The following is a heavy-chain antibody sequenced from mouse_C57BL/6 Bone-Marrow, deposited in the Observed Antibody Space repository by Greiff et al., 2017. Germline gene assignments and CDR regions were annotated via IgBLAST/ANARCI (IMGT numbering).Heavy chain of an antibody. CDR1: GYAFSSYW. V-gene: IGHV1-80*01. J-gene: IGHJ2*01. CDR3: ARSRLLPYFDY. CDR2: IYPGDGDT. D-gene: IGHD2-10*01. Sequence: QVQLQQSGAELVKPGASVKISCKASGYAFSSYWMNWVKQRPGKGLEWIGQIYPGDGDTNYNGKFKGKATLTADKSSSTAYMQLSSLTSEDSAVYFCARSRLLPYFDYWGQGTTLTVSS.